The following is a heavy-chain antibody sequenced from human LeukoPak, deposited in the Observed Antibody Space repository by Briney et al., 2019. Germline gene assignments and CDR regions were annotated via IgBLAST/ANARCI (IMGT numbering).Heavy chain of an antibody. Sequence: SETLSLTCTVPGYSISSGYYWGWIRQPPGKGLEWIGSIYHSGSTYYNPSLKSRVTISVDTSKNQFSLKLSSVTAADTAVYYCARDYYDSKGYDYWGQGTLVTVSS. D-gene: IGHD3-22*01. J-gene: IGHJ4*02. CDR3: ARDYYDSKGYDY. CDR1: GYSISSGYY. V-gene: IGHV4-38-2*02. CDR2: IYHSGST.